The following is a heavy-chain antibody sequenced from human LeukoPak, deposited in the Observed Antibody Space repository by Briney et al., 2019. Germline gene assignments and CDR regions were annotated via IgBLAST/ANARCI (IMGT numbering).Heavy chain of an antibody. CDR2: IWYDGSHK. CDR3: ARDRGARNAFDI. V-gene: IGHV3-33*01. J-gene: IGHJ3*02. Sequence: GGSLRLSCAASGFTFSSYGMHWVRQAPDKGLEWVAVIWYDGSHKYYADSVKGRFTISRDNAKNSLYLQMNSLRAEDTAVYYCARDRGARNAFDIWGQGTMVTVSS. D-gene: IGHD1-26*01. CDR1: GFTFSSYG.